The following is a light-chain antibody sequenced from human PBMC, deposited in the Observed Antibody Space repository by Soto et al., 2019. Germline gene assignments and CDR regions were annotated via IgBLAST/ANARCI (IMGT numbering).Light chain of an antibody. CDR1: QGISRS. J-gene: IGKJ5*01. CDR3: QQSYSTPPT. CDR2: AAS. Sequence: DIQMTQSPSSVSASVGDRVTISCQASQGISRSLAWYQQKPGKAPKLLIYAASSLQSGVPSRFSGSGFGTDFTLTISSLQPEDFATYYCQQSYSTPPTFGQGTRLEIK. V-gene: IGKV1-12*01.